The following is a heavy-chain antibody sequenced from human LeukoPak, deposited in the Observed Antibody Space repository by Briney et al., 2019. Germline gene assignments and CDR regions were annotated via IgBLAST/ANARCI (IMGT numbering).Heavy chain of an antibody. D-gene: IGHD5-24*01. CDR2: INHSGST. Sequence: PSETLSLTCAVYGGSFSGYYWSWIRQPPGKGLEWIGEINHSGSTNYNPSLKSRVTISVDTSKNQFSLKLSSVTAADTAVYYCARHGRDGYSDWGQGTLVTVSS. J-gene: IGHJ4*02. CDR3: ARHGRDGYSD. CDR1: GGSFSGYY. V-gene: IGHV4-34*01.